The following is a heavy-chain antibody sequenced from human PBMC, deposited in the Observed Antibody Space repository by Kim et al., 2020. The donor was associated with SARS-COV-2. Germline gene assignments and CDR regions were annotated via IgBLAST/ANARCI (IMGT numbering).Heavy chain of an antibody. Sequence: SETLSLTCTVSGGSISSSGYYWSWIRQHPGKGLEWIGYIYYSGSTYYNPSLKSRVTISVDTSKNQFSLKLSSVTAADTAVYYCARTTSPGYFQHWGQGTLVTVSS. CDR3: ARTTSPGYFQH. CDR2: IYYSGST. D-gene: IGHD4-17*01. V-gene: IGHV4-31*03. CDR1: GGSISSSGYY. J-gene: IGHJ1*01.